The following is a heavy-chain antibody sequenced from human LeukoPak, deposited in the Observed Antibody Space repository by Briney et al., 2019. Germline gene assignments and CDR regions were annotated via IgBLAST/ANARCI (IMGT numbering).Heavy chain of an antibody. D-gene: IGHD6-13*01. CDR3: AKAREAGAAGTTRYCFDY. Sequence: GGSLRLSCAASGFTFSSYAMSWVRQAPGKGLEWVSAISGSGGSTYYADSVKGRFTISRDNSKNTLYLQMNSLRAEDTAVYYCAKAREAGAAGTTRYCFDYWGQGTLVTVSS. V-gene: IGHV3-23*01. CDR1: GFTFSSYA. J-gene: IGHJ4*02. CDR2: ISGSGGST.